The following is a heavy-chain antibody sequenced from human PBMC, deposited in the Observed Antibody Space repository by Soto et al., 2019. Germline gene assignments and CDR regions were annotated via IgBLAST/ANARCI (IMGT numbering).Heavy chain of an antibody. Sequence: HPGGSLRLSCAASGFTFSSYEMNWVRQAPGKGLEWVSYISSSGSTIYYADSVKGRFTISRDNAKNSLYLQMNSLRAEDTAVYYCARVYTAMAPGDYWGQGTLVTVSS. V-gene: IGHV3-48*03. D-gene: IGHD5-18*01. CDR2: ISSSGSTI. CDR1: GFTFSSYE. J-gene: IGHJ4*02. CDR3: ARVYTAMAPGDY.